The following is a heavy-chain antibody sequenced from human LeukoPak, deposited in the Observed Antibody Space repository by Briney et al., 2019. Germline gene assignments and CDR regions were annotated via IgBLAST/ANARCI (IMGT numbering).Heavy chain of an antibody. Sequence: SEILSLTCAVYGGSLNGYYWSWIRQPPGKGLEWIGEGGNSGGTKFNPSLKSRVTISADTSKNQFSLKLSSVTAADTAVYYCAKNGQSGFSFDPWGQGTLVTVSS. J-gene: IGHJ5*02. D-gene: IGHD1-26*01. V-gene: IGHV4-34*01. CDR2: GGNSGGT. CDR3: AKNGQSGFSFDP. CDR1: GGSLNGYY.